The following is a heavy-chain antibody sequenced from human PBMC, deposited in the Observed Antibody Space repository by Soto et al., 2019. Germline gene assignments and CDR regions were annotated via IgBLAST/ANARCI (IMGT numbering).Heavy chain of an antibody. Sequence: AGGALRLSCAASGCTFSSYGMHWVRQAPGKGLEWVAVISYDGSNKYYADSVKGRFTISRDNSKNTLYLQMNSLRAEDTAVYYCAKVALGGYYDSSGYRGAFDIWGQGTMVTVSS. CDR3: AKVALGGYYDSSGYRGAFDI. D-gene: IGHD3-22*01. CDR2: ISYDGSNK. J-gene: IGHJ3*02. V-gene: IGHV3-30*18. CDR1: GCTFSSYG.